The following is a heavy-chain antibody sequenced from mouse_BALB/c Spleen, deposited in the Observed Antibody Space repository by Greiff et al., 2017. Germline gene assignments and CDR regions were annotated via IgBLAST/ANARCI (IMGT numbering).Heavy chain of an antibody. CDR1: GYTFTSYV. D-gene: IGHD3-1*01. Sequence: VQLQQSGPELVKPRASVKMSCKASGYTFTSYVMHWVKQKPGQGLEWIGYINPYNDGTKYNEKFKGKATLTSDKSSSTAYMELSSLTSEDSAVYYCARRGGGGGYDYYCDYWGQGTTLTVSS. CDR3: ARRGGGGGYDYYCDY. V-gene: IGHV1-14*01. CDR2: INPYNDGT. J-gene: IGHJ2*01.